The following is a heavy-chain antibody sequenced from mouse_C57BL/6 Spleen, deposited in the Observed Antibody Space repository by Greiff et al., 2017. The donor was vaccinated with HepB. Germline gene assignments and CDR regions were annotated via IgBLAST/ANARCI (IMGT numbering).Heavy chain of an antibody. V-gene: IGHV1-69*01. J-gene: IGHJ2*01. Sequence: VKLQQPGAELVMPGASVKLSCKASGYTFTSYWMHWVKQRPGQGLEWIGEIDPSDSYTNYNQKFKGKSTLTVDKSSSTAYMQLSSLTSEDSAVYYCARCYGSSYYFDYWGQGTTLTVSS. CDR2: IDPSDSYT. CDR3: ARCYGSSYYFDY. CDR1: GYTFTSYW. D-gene: IGHD1-1*01.